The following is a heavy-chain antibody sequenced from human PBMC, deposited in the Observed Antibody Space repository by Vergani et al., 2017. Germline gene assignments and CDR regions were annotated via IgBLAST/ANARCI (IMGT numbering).Heavy chain of an antibody. V-gene: IGHV4-59*11. CDR2: MYHSGST. CDR1: FDSIRNLY. CDR3: GRVADFYGLGSRLLDL. J-gene: IGHJ5*02. Sequence: QVQLQESGPGLVKPSQTLSLTCSVSFDSIRNLYCNWIRQPPGKGLEWIGYMYHSGSTNYNPSLETRVTISGDTSKNQFSLKLNSVTAADTAVYYCGRVADFYGLGSRLLDLWGQGILVTVSS. D-gene: IGHD3-10*01.